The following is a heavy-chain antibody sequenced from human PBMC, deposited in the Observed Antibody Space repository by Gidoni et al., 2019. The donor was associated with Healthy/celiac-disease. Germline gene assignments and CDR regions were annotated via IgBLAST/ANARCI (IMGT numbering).Heavy chain of an antibody. Sequence: QVQLVQSGAEVKKPGSSVTGSCKASGGTFSSYAISWVRQAPGQGLEWMGRFIPILGIANYAQKFQGRVTITADKSTSSAYMELSSLRSEDTAVYYCARRIAAAGTSPNWFDPWGQGTLVTVSS. V-gene: IGHV1-69*04. CDR2: FIPILGIA. D-gene: IGHD6-13*01. CDR1: GGTFSSYA. CDR3: ARRIAAAGTSPNWFDP. J-gene: IGHJ5*02.